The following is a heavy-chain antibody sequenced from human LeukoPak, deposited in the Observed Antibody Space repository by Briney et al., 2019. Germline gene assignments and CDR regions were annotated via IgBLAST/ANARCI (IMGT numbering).Heavy chain of an antibody. CDR3: ASMVYFDWLFTDY. V-gene: IGHV4-34*01. J-gene: IGHJ4*02. Sequence: PSETLSLTCAVYGGSFSGYYWSWIRQPPGKGLEWIGEINHSRSTNYNPSLKSRVTISVDTSKNQFSLKLSSVTAADTAVYYCASMVYFDWLFTDYWGQGTLVTVSS. CDR2: INHSRST. D-gene: IGHD3-9*01. CDR1: GGSFSGYY.